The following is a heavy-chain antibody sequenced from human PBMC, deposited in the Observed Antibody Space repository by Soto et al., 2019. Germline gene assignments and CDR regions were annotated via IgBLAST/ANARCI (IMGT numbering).Heavy chain of an antibody. D-gene: IGHD3-16*01. V-gene: IGHV3-30*18. CDR1: GFTFSSHG. CDR3: AKDRVESGLGEVDY. CDR2: ISYDGSKK. J-gene: IGHJ4*02. Sequence: GGSLRLSCAASGFTFSSHGMHWVRQAPGNGLEWMAVISYDGSKKYYVDSVKGRFTISRDNSKNTLYLQMNSLRAEDTAVYHCAKDRVESGLGEVDYWGQGTLVTVS.